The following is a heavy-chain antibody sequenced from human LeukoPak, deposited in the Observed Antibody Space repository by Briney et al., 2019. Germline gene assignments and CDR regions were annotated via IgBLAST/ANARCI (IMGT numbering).Heavy chain of an antibody. D-gene: IGHD1-26*01. CDR1: GFTVSSNY. V-gene: IGHV3-53*01. Sequence: GGSLRLSCAASGFTVSSNYMSWVRQAPGKGLEWVSVIYSGGSTYYADSVKGRFTSSRDNAKNSLYLQMNSLRADDTAVYYCARVSESYHDYWGQGTLVTVSS. J-gene: IGHJ4*02. CDR3: ARVSESYHDY. CDR2: IYSGGST.